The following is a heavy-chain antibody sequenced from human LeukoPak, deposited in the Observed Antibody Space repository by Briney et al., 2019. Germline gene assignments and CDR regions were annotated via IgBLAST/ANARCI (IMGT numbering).Heavy chain of an antibody. CDR1: GITLSNYG. Sequence: PGGPLRLSCAVSGITLSNYGMSWVPQAPGKGLEWVAGIRGRGGGTNYADSVRGRFTISRDNPKNTLYLHMHSLRAEDTAVYFCAKRGVVVRVILVGFHKEANYFDSWGQGALVTVSS. J-gene: IGHJ4*02. CDR2: IRGRGGGT. CDR3: AKRGVVVRVILVGFHKEANYFDS. D-gene: IGHD3-10*01. V-gene: IGHV3-23*01.